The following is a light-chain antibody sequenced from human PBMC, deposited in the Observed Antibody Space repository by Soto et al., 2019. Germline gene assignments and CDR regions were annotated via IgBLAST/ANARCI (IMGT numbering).Light chain of an antibody. CDR2: EVS. V-gene: IGLV2-14*01. CDR3: QAYDYSLTAFV. CDR1: SSDVGGYDY. Sequence: QSVLTQPASVSGSPGQSITISCTGSSSDVGGYDYVSWYQHHPGKAPKLLIYEVSNRPSGVSNRFSGSKSGKTASLVISGLQSEDEADYYCQAYDYSLTAFVFGGGTKVTVL. J-gene: IGLJ3*02.